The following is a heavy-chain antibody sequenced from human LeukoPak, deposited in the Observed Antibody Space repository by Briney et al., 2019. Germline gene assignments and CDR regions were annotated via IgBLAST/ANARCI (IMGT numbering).Heavy chain of an antibody. CDR1: GFTFSSAW. CDR3: TRDEYGSGTPHFDY. D-gene: IGHD3-10*01. CDR2: IRRKGGTT. J-gene: IGHJ4*02. V-gene: IGHV3-49*04. Sequence: GGSLRLSCAASGFTFSSAWMNWVRQAPGKGLEWLGFIRRKGGTTEYAASVKGRFTISRDDSKRIAYLQMNSLESEDTAVYYCTRDEYGSGTPHFDYWGQGTLVTVSS.